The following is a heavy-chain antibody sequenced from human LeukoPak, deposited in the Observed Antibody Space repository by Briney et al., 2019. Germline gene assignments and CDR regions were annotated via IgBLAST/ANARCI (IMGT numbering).Heavy chain of an antibody. Sequence: GGSLRLSCAASGFTFSSYWMSWVRQAPGKWLDWVANINQDGSEQYYVDSARGRFTISRDNGKKSLFLQMNSLRVEDTAVYFCVRGRGNSSSWYWDYWGQGTLVAVSS. V-gene: IGHV3-7*02. D-gene: IGHD6-13*01. CDR1: GFTFSSYW. J-gene: IGHJ4*02. CDR2: INQDGSEQ. CDR3: VRGRGNSSSWYWDY.